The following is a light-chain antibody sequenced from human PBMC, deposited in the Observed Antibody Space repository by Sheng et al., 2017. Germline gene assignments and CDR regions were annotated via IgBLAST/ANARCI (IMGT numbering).Light chain of an antibody. CDR2: VNNDDSH. CDR1: SGHSSNA. Sequence: QLVLTQSPSASASLGASVKVTCTLSSGHSSNAITWHQQQPEKGPRYLMKVNNDDSHSKGDGIPDRFSGSSSGAERYLTISSLQSEDEADYYCQTWGTGIAVFGGGTKLTVL. CDR3: QTWGTGIAV. V-gene: IGLV4-69*01. J-gene: IGLJ2*01.